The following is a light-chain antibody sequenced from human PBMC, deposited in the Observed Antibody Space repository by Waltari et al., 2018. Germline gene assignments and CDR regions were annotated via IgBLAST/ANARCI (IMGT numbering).Light chain of an antibody. CDR3: QQYNDWPYT. J-gene: IGKJ2*01. CDR2: AAS. Sequence: EIVMTQSPVTLSVSPGERAALSCRPSQSVRTNLAWYQQRPGQTPRLLIYAASTRATEIPARFSGSGSGTEFTLTISSLQSEDFAVYYCQQYNDWPYTFGQGTKLEIK. CDR1: QSVRTN. V-gene: IGKV3-15*01.